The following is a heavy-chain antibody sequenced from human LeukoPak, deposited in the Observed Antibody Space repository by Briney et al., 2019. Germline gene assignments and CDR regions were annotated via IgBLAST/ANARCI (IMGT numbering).Heavy chain of an antibody. CDR1: GFTFSTYA. CDR3: AKNYDILTGYYRADY. Sequence: GGSLRLSCAASGFTFSTYAMSWVRQTPEKGLEWVSAISGSGGSTYYADSVKGRFTISRDNSKNTLYLQMNSLRAEDTAVYYCAKNYDILTGYYRADYWGQGTLVTVSS. V-gene: IGHV3-23*01. D-gene: IGHD3-9*01. J-gene: IGHJ4*02. CDR2: ISGSGGST.